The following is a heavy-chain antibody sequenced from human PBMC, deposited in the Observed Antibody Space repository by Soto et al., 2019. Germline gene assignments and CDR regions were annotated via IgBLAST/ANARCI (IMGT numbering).Heavy chain of an antibody. CDR1: GGSISSFY. V-gene: IGHV4-59*12. D-gene: IGHD2-21*01. CDR3: AGALDIPTTYSYYGMDV. J-gene: IGHJ6*02. Sequence: QVQLQESGPGLVKPSETLSLSCTVSGGSISSFYWSWIRQSPGKGLEWIGHVYNGGATTYKPSLKSRVTVSADASKKEFSLRLTSVTAADSAVYYCAGALDIPTTYSYYGMDVWGQGTTVTVSS. CDR2: VYNGGAT.